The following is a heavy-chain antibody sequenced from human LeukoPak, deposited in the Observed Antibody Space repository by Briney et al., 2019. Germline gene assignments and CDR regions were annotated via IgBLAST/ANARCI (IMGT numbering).Heavy chain of an antibody. CDR2: VSDIGSI. CDR1: GGSFSGYY. CDR3: AGHHPRNTVDF. Sequence: SETLSLTCAVYGGSFSGYYWSWIRQPPGKGLEWIAYVSDIGSINYNPSLKSRVTISLDTSKNQLSLKLSSVTAADTAVYYCAGHHPRNTVDFWGQGTLVTVSS. V-gene: IGHV4-59*08. D-gene: IGHD2/OR15-2a*01. J-gene: IGHJ4*02.